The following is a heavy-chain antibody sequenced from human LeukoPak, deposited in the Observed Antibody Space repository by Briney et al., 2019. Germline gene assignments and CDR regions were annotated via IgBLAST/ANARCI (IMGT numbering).Heavy chain of an antibody. CDR3: AKGGWLDD. J-gene: IGHJ4*02. V-gene: IGHV3-23*01. D-gene: IGHD6-19*01. Sequence: PGRSLRLSCAASGFNLNKYDMTWARQAPGKGLEWVSTITGRSDKTYYTDSVKGRFVTSRDNSKDTLYLQMNSLRAEDTALYYCAKGGWLDDLGQGALVTVSS. CDR2: ITGRSDKT. CDR1: GFNLNKYD.